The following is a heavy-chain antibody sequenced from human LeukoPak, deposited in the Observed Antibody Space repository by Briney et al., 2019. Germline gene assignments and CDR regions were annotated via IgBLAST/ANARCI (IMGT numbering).Heavy chain of an antibody. V-gene: IGHV4-59*08. CDR1: GGSISSYY. CDR3: ARHADYYDSSAFDY. D-gene: IGHD3-22*01. J-gene: IGHJ4*02. CDR2: IYYSGRT. Sequence: SVTLSLTCTVSGGSISSYYWSWIRQPPGKGLEWIGYIYYSGRTNYNPSLKSRVTISVDTSKNQFSLKLSSVTAADTAVYYCARHADYYDSSAFDYWGQGTLVTVSS.